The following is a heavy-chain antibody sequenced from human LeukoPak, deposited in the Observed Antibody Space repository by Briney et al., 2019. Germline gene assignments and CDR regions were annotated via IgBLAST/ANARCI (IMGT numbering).Heavy chain of an antibody. CDR3: ARRKRYGYSSGWYSYYFDY. CDR1: GFTFSSYS. Sequence: GGSLRLSCAASGFTFSSYSMNWVRQAPGKGLEWVSYISSSSSTIYYADSVKGRFTISRDNAKNSLHLQMNSLRDEDTAVYYCARRKRYGYSSGWYSYYFDYWGQGTLVTVSS. J-gene: IGHJ4*02. D-gene: IGHD6-19*01. CDR2: ISSSSSTI. V-gene: IGHV3-48*02.